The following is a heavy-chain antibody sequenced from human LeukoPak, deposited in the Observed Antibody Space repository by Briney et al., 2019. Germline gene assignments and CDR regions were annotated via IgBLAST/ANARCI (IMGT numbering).Heavy chain of an antibody. V-gene: IGHV3-21*01. CDR3: ARDPGVVGAANDY. CDR2: ISSSSSYI. J-gene: IGHJ4*02. D-gene: IGHD1-26*01. Sequence: KSGGSLRLSCAASGFTFSSYSMNWVRQAPGKGLEWVSSISSSSSYIYYADSVKGRFTISRDNAKNSLYLQMNSLRAEDTAVYYCARDPGVVGAANDYWGQGILVTVSS. CDR1: GFTFSSYS.